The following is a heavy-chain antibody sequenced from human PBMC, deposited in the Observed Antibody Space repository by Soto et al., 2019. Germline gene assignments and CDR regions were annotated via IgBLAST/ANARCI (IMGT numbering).Heavy chain of an antibody. CDR1: GYTFTDYY. V-gene: IGHV1-2*02. Sequence: ASVKVSCKXSGYTFTDYYVHWVRQAPGQGLVWMAWINPNTGGTKYAQKFQGRITLTRDTSITTAYMELSRLGSDDSAIYYCARDLGYGSSYHYYYYGMDVWGQGTTVTVSS. CDR3: ARDLGYGSSYHYYYYGMDV. D-gene: IGHD6-6*01. J-gene: IGHJ6*02. CDR2: INPNTGGT.